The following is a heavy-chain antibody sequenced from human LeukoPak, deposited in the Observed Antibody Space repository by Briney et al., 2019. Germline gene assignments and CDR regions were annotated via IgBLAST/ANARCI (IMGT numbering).Heavy chain of an antibody. Sequence: PGGSLRLSCAASGFTFSLYGMHWVRQAPGKGLEYVSGISSNGGSPYCANSVKGRFTISRDNSKNTLYLQMGSLRVEDMAVYYCARDAYWGKGSRLDSWGQGSLVSVSS. J-gene: IGHJ4*02. D-gene: IGHD7-27*01. CDR3: ARDAYWGKGSRLDS. CDR1: GFTFSLYG. V-gene: IGHV3-64*01. CDR2: ISSNGGSP.